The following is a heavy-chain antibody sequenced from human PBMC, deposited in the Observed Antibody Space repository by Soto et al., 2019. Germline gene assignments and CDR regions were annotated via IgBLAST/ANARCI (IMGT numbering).Heavy chain of an antibody. V-gene: IGHV4-34*01. J-gene: IGHJ6*02. CDR1: GGYFSGYY. CDR2: INHSGST. Sequence: SETLSLTCTVDGGYFSGYYWSWIRQQPGKGLEWIGEINHSGSTNYNPSLKSRVTISVDRSKNQFSLKLSSVTAADTAVYYCARRRGFPYYYGMDVWGQGTTVTVSS. D-gene: IGHD5-12*01. CDR3: ARRRGFPYYYGMDV.